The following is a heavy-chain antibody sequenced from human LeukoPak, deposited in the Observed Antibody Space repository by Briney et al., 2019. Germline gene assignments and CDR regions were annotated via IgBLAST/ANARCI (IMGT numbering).Heavy chain of an antibody. Sequence: PSDTLSLTCAVSGYSLSSNHWWGWIRQPPGKGLEWIGYIFYARSTYYNPSLKSRVTMSVDTSKNQFSLRLSSVTAVDTAVYYCARIGPILGAAWVDYWGQGTLVSVSS. J-gene: IGHJ4*02. V-gene: IGHV4-28*01. D-gene: IGHD3-3*02. CDR3: ARIGPILGAAWVDY. CDR1: GYSLSSNHW. CDR2: IFYARST.